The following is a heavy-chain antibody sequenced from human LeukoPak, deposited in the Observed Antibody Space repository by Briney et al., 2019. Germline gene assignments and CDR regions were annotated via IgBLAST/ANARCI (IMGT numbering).Heavy chain of an antibody. J-gene: IGHJ3*02. CDR2: IYTSGST. V-gene: IGHV4-4*07. CDR1: GGSISSYY. D-gene: IGHD6-19*01. CDR3: ARFSLGIAVAGTGEAFDI. Sequence: SETLSLTCTVSGGSISSYYWSWIRQPAGKGLEWIGRIYTSGSTNYNPSLKSRVTMSVDTSKNQFSLKLSSVTAADTAVYYCARFSLGIAVAGTGEAFDIWGQGRMVTVSS.